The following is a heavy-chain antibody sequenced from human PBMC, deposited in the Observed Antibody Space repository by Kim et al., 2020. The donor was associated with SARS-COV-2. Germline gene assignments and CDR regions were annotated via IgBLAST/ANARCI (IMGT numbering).Heavy chain of an antibody. D-gene: IGHD3-22*01. Sequence: SETLSLTCTVSGGSISSSSYYWGWIRQPPGKGLEWIGSIFYSGRTYYNPSLKSRVTISVDTSTNQFSLKLSSVTAADTAVYYCAREGSITMIVVVPTGAFDTWGQGTMVTVSS. V-gene: IGHV4-39*07. J-gene: IGHJ3*02. CDR3: AREGSITMIVVVPTGAFDT. CDR1: GGSISSSSYY. CDR2: IFYSGRT.